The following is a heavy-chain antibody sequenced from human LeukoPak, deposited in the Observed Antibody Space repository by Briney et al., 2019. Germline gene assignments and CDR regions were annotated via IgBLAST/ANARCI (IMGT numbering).Heavy chain of an antibody. Sequence: GVSLRLSCVASGFTFSSYAMNWVRQAPGKGLEWVSAISGSGGSTYYADSVKGRFTISRDNSKNTLYLQMNSLRAEDTAVYYCAKDEGTCSGGSCYASSTFDYWGQGTLVTLSS. V-gene: IGHV3-23*01. D-gene: IGHD2-15*01. CDR2: ISGSGGST. CDR3: AKDEGTCSGGSCYASSTFDY. CDR1: GFTFSSYA. J-gene: IGHJ4*02.